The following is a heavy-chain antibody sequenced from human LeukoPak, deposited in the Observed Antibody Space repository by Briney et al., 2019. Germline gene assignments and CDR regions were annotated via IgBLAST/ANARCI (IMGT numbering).Heavy chain of an antibody. D-gene: IGHD3-10*01. CDR3: ARDRGAPDGICFDI. CDR2: IYYSGST. CDR1: GGSISSSSYY. V-gene: IGHV4-39*07. Sequence: SETLSLTCTVSGGSISSSSYYWGWIRQPPGKGLEWIGSIYYSGSTYYNPSLKSRVTISVDTSKNQFSLKLSSVTAADTAVYYCARDRGAPDGICFDIWGQGTMVTVSS. J-gene: IGHJ3*02.